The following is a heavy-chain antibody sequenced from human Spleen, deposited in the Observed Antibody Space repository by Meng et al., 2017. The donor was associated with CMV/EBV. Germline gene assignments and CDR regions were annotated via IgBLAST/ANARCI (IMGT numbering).Heavy chain of an antibody. CDR2: IWYDGSNK. D-gene: IGHD4-17*01. CDR1: GFTFSSYW. Sequence: GESLKISCAVSGFTFSSYWMSWVRQAPGKGLEWVAVIWYDGSNKYYADSVKGRFTISRDNSKNTLHLQMNSLRAEDTAMYYCAKGTDYGDYGQAFDIWGQGTVVTVSS. CDR3: AKGTDYGDYGQAFDI. V-gene: IGHV3-33*06. J-gene: IGHJ3*02.